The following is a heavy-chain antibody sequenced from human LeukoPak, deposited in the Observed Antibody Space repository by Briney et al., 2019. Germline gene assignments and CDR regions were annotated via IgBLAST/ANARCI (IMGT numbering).Heavy chain of an antibody. CDR3: ARVGGSYWGWFDP. CDR2: IKQDGKGK. Sequence: PGGSLRLSCAASGFTFSSYWMTWVRQAPGKGLEWVANIKQDGKGKYYVDSVKGRFTISRDNAKNSLYLQMNSLRAEDTAVYYCARVGGSYWGWFDPWGQGTLVTVSS. CDR1: GFTFSSYW. V-gene: IGHV3-7*01. J-gene: IGHJ5*02. D-gene: IGHD1-26*01.